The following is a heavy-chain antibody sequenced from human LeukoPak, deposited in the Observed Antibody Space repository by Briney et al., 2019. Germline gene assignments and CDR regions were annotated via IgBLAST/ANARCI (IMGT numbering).Heavy chain of an antibody. J-gene: IGHJ4*02. CDR2: TNNSGST. D-gene: IGHD3-22*01. CDR1: GGSFSGYY. Sequence: PSETLSLTCAVYGGSFSGYYWSWVRQPPGKGLEWIGETNNSGSTNNNPSLKSRVTISVDTSKNQFSRRLSSVTAADTAVDCGARGQGGYYDRSGYFFYWGQGTLVTVSS. V-gene: IGHV4-34*01. CDR3: ARGQGGYYDRSGYFFY.